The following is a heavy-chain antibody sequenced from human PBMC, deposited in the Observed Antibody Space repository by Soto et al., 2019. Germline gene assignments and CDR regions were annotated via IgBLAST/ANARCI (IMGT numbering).Heavy chain of an antibody. D-gene: IGHD6-19*01. CDR2: IDTAGDT. Sequence: ESGGGLVQPGGSLRLSCAASGFTFSSYDMHWVRQATGKGLEWVSAIDTAGDTYYSGSVKGRFTISRENAKNSLYLQVNSLRAEDTAVYYCARERGSYSSEWQEFDYWGQGTLVTVSS. V-gene: IGHV3-13*01. CDR1: GFTFSSYD. J-gene: IGHJ4*02. CDR3: ARERGSYSSEWQEFDY.